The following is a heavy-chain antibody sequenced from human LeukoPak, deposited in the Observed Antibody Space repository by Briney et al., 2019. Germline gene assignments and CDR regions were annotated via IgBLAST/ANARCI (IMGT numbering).Heavy chain of an antibody. CDR1: GYTLTELS. V-gene: IGHV1-24*01. D-gene: IGHD3-9*01. Sequence: ASVKVSCKVSGYTLTELSMLWVRQAPGKGLEWMGGFDPEDGEAIYAQKFQGRVTMTEDTSTDTAYMELSSLRSEDTAVYYCATSRLLTGYYPFDYWGQGTLVTVSS. CDR2: FDPEDGEA. J-gene: IGHJ4*02. CDR3: ATSRLLTGYYPFDY.